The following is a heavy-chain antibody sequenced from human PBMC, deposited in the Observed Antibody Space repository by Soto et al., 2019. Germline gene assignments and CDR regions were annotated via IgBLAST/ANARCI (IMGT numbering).Heavy chain of an antibody. CDR1: GFTFSSYG. Sequence: PGGSLRLSCVASGFTFSSYGMHWVRQAPGKGLEWVAIISYDGSNTYYADSVKGRFTISRDNSKNTLYLQMNSLRVEDTAVYHCVRSSGWTGDFWGQGILVTVSS. CDR3: VRSSGWTGDF. CDR2: ISYDGSNT. D-gene: IGHD3-10*01. V-gene: IGHV3-30*03. J-gene: IGHJ4*02.